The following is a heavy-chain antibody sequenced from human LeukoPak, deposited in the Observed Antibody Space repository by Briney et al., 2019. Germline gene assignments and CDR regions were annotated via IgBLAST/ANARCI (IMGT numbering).Heavy chain of an antibody. CDR1: EFTFSSYE. J-gene: IGHJ3*02. D-gene: IGHD6-19*01. V-gene: IGHV3-49*04. CDR2: IGSKAYGGTT. Sequence: GGSLRLSCAASEFTFSSYEMNWVRQAPGKGLEWVGFIGSKAYGGTTEYAASVKGRFTISRDNSKSIAHLQMNSVKTEDTAVYFCTRDRVNSGWTHGAFDIWGQGTMVTVSS. CDR3: TRDRVNSGWTHGAFDI.